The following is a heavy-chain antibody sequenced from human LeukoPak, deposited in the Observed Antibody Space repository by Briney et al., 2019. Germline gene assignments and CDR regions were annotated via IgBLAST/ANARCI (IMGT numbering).Heavy chain of an antibody. J-gene: IGHJ6*02. CDR2: IYYSGST. D-gene: IGHD3-3*01. CDR1: GGSISSGGYY. CDR3: ARGGVGASLITIFSPHYYYYGMDV. V-gene: IGHV4-31*03. Sequence: PSETLSLTCTVSGGSISSGGYYWSWIRQHPGKGLEWIGYIYYSGSTYYNPSLKSRVTISVDTSKNQFSLKLSSVTAADTAVYYCARGGVGASLITIFSPHYYYYGMDVWGQGTTVTVSS.